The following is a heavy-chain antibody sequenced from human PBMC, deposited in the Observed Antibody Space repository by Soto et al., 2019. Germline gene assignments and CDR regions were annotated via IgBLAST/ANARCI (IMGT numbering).Heavy chain of an antibody. Sequence: PGGPLRHPCEASGFPFSCVDMHWVRQPTGKGLEWVSTIGTASDTYYAVSVKGRFTISRDNAKNSLSLQMNSLRAGDTAVYFCARGQEVGAHFFDSWGQGTQVTVSS. V-gene: IGHV3-13*01. CDR1: GFPFSCVD. CDR3: ARGQEVGAHFFDS. D-gene: IGHD2-15*01. CDR2: IGTASDT. J-gene: IGHJ4*02.